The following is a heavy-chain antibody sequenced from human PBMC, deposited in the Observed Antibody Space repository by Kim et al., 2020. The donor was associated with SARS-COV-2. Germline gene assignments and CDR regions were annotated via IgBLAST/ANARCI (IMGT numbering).Heavy chain of an antibody. Sequence: ASVKVSCKASGVTLTDYYMHWVRQAPGQGLEWIGWINPDSGATNYAQKFQGRVTVTRDTSINTLYMELNRLTSDDTATYYCAREVQHSNSYDCWGQGTLVTVSS. CDR1: GVTLTDYY. J-gene: IGHJ4*02. V-gene: IGHV1-2*02. D-gene: IGHD6-6*01. CDR3: AREVQHSNSYDC. CDR2: INPDSGAT.